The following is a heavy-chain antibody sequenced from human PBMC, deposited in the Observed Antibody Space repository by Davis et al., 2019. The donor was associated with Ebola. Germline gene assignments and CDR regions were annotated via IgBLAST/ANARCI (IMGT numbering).Heavy chain of an antibody. Sequence: ASVKVSCKASGYTFTNHDINWVRQATGQGLEWMGWMNPNSGNTGYAQKFQGRVTMTRNTSISTAYMELSSLRSEDTAVYYCARIPTYSGKDYWGQGTLVTVSS. D-gene: IGHD5-12*01. CDR2: MNPNSGNT. CDR3: ARIPTYSGKDY. CDR1: GYTFTNHD. V-gene: IGHV1-8*01. J-gene: IGHJ4*02.